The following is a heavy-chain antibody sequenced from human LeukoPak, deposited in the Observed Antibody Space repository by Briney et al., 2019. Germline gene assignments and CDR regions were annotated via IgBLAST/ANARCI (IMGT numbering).Heavy chain of an antibody. J-gene: IGHJ4*02. CDR1: AFTFSSYA. D-gene: IGHD3-3*02. Sequence: PGGSLRLSCAASAFTFSSYATHWVHQAPGKGLEWVAVISYDGSNKYYADSVKGRFTISRDNSKNTLYLQMNSLRAEDTAVYYCARVSSDYWGQGALVTVSS. CDR2: ISYDGSNK. V-gene: IGHV3-30*04. CDR3: ARVSSDY.